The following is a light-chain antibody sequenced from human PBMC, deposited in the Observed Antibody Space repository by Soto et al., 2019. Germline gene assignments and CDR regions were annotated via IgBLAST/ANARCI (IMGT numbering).Light chain of an antibody. CDR1: SGDVGGYNY. V-gene: IGLV2-8*01. J-gene: IGLJ2*01. CDR3: SSYAGRNNLL. Sequence: QPVLTQPPSASGSPGQSVTISCTGTSGDVGGYNYVSWYQQHPGKAPKLMIYEVNKRPSGVPDRFSGSKSGNTASLTVSGLQTEDEADYYCSSYAGRNNLLFGGGTKLTVL. CDR2: EVN.